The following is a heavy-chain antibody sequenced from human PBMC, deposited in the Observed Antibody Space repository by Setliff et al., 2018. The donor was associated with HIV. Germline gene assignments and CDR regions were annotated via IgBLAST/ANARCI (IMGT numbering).Heavy chain of an antibody. CDR3: ARPIRAAVGNDAFHV. CDR1: GGTFSSYA. J-gene: IGHJ3*01. V-gene: IGHV1-69*13. D-gene: IGHD6-13*01. CDR2: IIPMFDAP. Sequence: GASVKVSCKTSGGTFSSYAISWVRQAPGQGLEWMGGIIPMFDAPNYAQKFQGRVTITADESTSTAYMELSSLRSEDSAVYFCARPIRAAVGNDAFHVWGQGTMVTVSS.